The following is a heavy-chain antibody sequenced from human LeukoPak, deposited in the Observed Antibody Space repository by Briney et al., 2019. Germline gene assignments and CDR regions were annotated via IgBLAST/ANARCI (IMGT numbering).Heavy chain of an antibody. J-gene: IGHJ4*02. V-gene: IGHV3-64*01. CDR3: ARYCSGVSCYSGYDY. CDR2: ISTNGGGT. D-gene: IGHD2-15*01. CDR1: GFTFSTYA. Sequence: GGSLRLSCAASGFTFSTYAMHWVRQTPGKGLEYVSAISTNGGGTYYANSVKGRFTISRDNSKNTLYLQMGSLRAEDMAVYYCARYCSGVSCYSGYDYWGQGTLVTVSS.